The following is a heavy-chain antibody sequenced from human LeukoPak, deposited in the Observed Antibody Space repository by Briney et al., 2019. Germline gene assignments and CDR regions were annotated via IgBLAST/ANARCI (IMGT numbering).Heavy chain of an antibody. J-gene: IGHJ4*02. CDR2: ISWDGGST. D-gene: IGHD1-26*01. CDR1: GFAFDDYA. Sequence: GSLRLSCAASGFAFDDYAMHWVRQAPGKGLEWVSLISWDGGSTYYSDSVKGRFTISRDNSKNSLYLQMNNLRVEDTALYFCVKDSGSYFAFVDYWGQGTLVTVSS. V-gene: IGHV3-43D*03. CDR3: VKDSGSYFAFVDY.